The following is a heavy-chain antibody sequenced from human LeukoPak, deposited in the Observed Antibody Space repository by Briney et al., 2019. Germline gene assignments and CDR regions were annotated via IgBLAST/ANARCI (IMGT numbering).Heavy chain of an antibody. J-gene: IGHJ5*02. CDR1: GGSFSGYY. CDR2: INHSGST. V-gene: IGHV4-34*01. D-gene: IGHD2-15*01. CDR3: ARRISFMGWFDP. Sequence: PSETLSLTCAVYGGSFSGYYWSWIRQPPGKGLEWIGEINHSGSTNYNPSLKSRVTISVDTSKNQFSLKLSSVTAADTAVYYCARRISFMGWFDPWGQGTLATVSS.